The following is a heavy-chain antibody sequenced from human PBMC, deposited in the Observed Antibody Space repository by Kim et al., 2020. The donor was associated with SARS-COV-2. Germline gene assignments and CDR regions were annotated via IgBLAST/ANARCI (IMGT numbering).Heavy chain of an antibody. CDR2: IIPIFGTA. D-gene: IGHD3-22*01. Sequence: SVKVSCKASGGTFSSYAISWVRQAPGQGLEWMGGIIPIFGTANYAQKFQGRVTITADESTSTAYMELSSLRSEDTAVYYCARDDRSGYYSGPLFDYWGQGTLVTVSS. J-gene: IGHJ4*02. CDR1: GGTFSSYA. V-gene: IGHV1-69*13. CDR3: ARDDRSGYYSGPLFDY.